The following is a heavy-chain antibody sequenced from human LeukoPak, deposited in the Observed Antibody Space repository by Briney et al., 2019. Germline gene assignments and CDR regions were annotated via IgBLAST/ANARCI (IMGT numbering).Heavy chain of an antibody. CDR2: IIPIFGTA. J-gene: IGHJ5*02. D-gene: IGHD3-9*01. Sequence: GASVKVSCKASGGTFSSYAISWVRQAPGQGLEWMGGIIPIFGTANYAQKFQGRVTITADESTSTAYMELSSLRSEDTAVYYCARGGPVSHYYDILTGYSGWFDPWGQGTLVTVSS. CDR3: ARGGPVSHYYDILTGYSGWFDP. V-gene: IGHV1-69*13. CDR1: GGTFSSYA.